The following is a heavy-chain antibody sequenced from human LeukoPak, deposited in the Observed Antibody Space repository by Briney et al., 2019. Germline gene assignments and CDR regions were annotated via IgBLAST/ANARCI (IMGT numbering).Heavy chain of an antibody. CDR1: GFTVSSNF. J-gene: IGHJ5*02. CDR2: IYSGGDT. Sequence: PGGSLSLSCATSGFTVSSNFMSWVRQAPGKGLEGVSVIYSGGDTYYADFVKGRFTISRDNSKNTLNLQMNSLRAEDTAVYYCVREFYPEHSSRWYRRFDPWGQGTLVTVYS. CDR3: VREFYPEHSSRWYRRFDP. D-gene: IGHD6-13*01. V-gene: IGHV3-66*01.